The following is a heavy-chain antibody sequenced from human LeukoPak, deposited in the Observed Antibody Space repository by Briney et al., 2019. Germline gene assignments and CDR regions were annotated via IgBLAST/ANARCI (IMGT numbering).Heavy chain of an antibody. D-gene: IGHD1-26*01. CDR2: IHYSGST. CDR1: GGSINSSSYY. J-gene: IGHJ4*02. Sequence: PSETLSLTCIVSGGSINSSSYYWGWFRQPPGKGLEWIGSIHYSGSTYYNPSLKSRVTISVDTSKNQFSLKLSSVTAADTAVYYCARHVAAVSGSDYWGQGTLVTVSS. CDR3: ARHVAAVSGSDY. V-gene: IGHV4-39*01.